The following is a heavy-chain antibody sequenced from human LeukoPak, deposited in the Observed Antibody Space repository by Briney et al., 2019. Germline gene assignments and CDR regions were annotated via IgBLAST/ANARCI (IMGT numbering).Heavy chain of an antibody. J-gene: IGHJ4*02. CDR1: GYTFTSYD. CDR3: ARDYSSSWTAFDY. Sequence: ASVKASCKASGYTFTSYDINWVRQATGQGLEWMGWMNPNSGNTGYAQKFQGRVTMTRNTSISTAYMELSSLRSEDTAVYYCARDYSSSWTAFDYWGQGTLVTVSS. V-gene: IGHV1-8*01. D-gene: IGHD6-13*01. CDR2: MNPNSGNT.